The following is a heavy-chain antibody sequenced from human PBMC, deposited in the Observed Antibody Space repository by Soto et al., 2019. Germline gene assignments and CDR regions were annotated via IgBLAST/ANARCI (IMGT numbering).Heavy chain of an antibody. J-gene: IGHJ4*02. CDR3: ASWAGQARDFGGPFDY. D-gene: IGHD4-17*01. CDR2: IIPIFGTA. CDR1: GGSFNRHT. V-gene: IGHV1-69*01. Sequence: QVQLVQSGAEVRKPGSSVRVSCKASGGSFNRHTISWVRQAPGQGLEWMGGIIPIFGTANHAQKFQGRVTIIADESTSTVYMELSSLRSDDTAIYYCASWAGQARDFGGPFDYWGQGTLVTVSS.